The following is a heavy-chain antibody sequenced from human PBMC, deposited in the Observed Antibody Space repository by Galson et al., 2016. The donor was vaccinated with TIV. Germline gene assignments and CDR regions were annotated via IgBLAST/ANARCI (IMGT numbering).Heavy chain of an antibody. CDR2: IYSGGNT. CDR1: GFSVSSNY. Sequence: SLRPSCAASGFSVSSNYMTWVRQAPGKGLECVSVIYSGGNTYYADSVKGRFTISRDNSKSSLYLQMNSLRAEDTAVYYCASTVTGTRYYGMDVWSQGTMVTVSS. CDR3: ASTVTGTRYYGMDV. D-gene: IGHD1-20*01. V-gene: IGHV3-53*01. J-gene: IGHJ6*02.